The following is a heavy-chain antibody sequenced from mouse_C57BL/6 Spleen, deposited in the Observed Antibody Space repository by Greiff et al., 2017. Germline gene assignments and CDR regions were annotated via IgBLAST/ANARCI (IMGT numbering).Heavy chain of an antibody. CDR3: AGSTMVTSPFAY. J-gene: IGHJ3*01. Sequence: VQLQQSGAELVKPGASVKISCKASGYAFSSYWMNWVKQRPGKGLEWIGQIYPGDGDTNYNGKFKGKATLTADKSSSTAYMQLSSLTSEDSAIYFCAGSTMVTSPFAYWGQGTLVTVSA. CDR1: GYAFSSYW. D-gene: IGHD2-2*01. V-gene: IGHV1-80*01. CDR2: IYPGDGDT.